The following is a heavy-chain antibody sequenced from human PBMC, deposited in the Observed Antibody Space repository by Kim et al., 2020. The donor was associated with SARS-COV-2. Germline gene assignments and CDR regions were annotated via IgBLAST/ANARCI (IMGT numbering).Heavy chain of an antibody. CDR2: INHSGST. D-gene: IGHD1-7*01. Sequence: SETLSLTCAVYGGSFSGYYWSWIRQPPGKGLEWIGEINHSGSTNYNPSLKSRVTISVDTSKNQFSLKLSSVTAADTAVYYCARDGVTGTDYYYYGMDVWGQGTTVTVSS. CDR1: GGSFSGYY. J-gene: IGHJ6*02. V-gene: IGHV4-34*01. CDR3: ARDGVTGTDYYYYGMDV.